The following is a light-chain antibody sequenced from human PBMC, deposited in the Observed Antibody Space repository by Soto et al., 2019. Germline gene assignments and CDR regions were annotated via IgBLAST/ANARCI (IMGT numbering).Light chain of an antibody. CDR3: QHYDNLPYT. CDR2: DAS. V-gene: IGKV1-33*01. Sequence: DIQMTQSPSSLSASVGGRVTITCQASQDITNYLNWYQQKPGKAPKLLIYDASNLEQGVPSRFSGSGSGTEFTLTISSLQPEDIATYYCQHYDNLPYTFGQGTRLEIK. CDR1: QDITNY. J-gene: IGKJ2*01.